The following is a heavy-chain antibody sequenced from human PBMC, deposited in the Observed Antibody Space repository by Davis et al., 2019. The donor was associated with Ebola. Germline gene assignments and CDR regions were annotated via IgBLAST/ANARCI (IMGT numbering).Heavy chain of an antibody. CDR3: ARGAAAEGKNWFDP. V-gene: IGHV1-18*01. J-gene: IGHJ5*02. CDR1: GYTFTSYG. Sequence: ASVKVSCKASGYTFTSYGISWVRQAPGQGLEWMGWISAYNGNTNYAQKLQVRVTMTTDTSTSTAYMELSSLRSEDTAVYYCARGAAAEGKNWFDPWGQGTLVTVSS. D-gene: IGHD6-13*01. CDR2: ISAYNGNT.